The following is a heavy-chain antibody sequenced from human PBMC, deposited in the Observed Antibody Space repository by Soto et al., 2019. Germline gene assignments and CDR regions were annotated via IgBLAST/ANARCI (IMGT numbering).Heavy chain of an antibody. CDR1: GGYFRCYY. V-gene: IGHV4-34*01. CDR2: INHSGST. D-gene: IGHD6-13*01. Sequence: PSETLSLTCAVYGGYFRCYYWSWIRQPPGKGLEWIGEINHSGSTNYNPSLKSRVTISVDTSKNQFSLKLSSVTAADTAVYYCASPIAAAGTTWGQGTLVTVSS. J-gene: IGHJ5*02. CDR3: ASPIAAAGTT.